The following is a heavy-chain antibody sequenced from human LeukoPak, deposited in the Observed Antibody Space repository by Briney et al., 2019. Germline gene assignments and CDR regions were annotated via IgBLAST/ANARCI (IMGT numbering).Heavy chain of an antibody. CDR3: ARGDYGDLPFDY. CDR1: GGSFSGYY. V-gene: IGHV4-34*01. Sequence: PSETLSLTCAAYGGSFSGYYWSWIRQPPGKGLEWIGEINHSGSTNYNPSLKSRVTISVDTSKNQFSLKLSSVTAADTAVYYCARGDYGDLPFDYWGQGTLVTVSS. CDR2: INHSGST. J-gene: IGHJ4*02. D-gene: IGHD4-17*01.